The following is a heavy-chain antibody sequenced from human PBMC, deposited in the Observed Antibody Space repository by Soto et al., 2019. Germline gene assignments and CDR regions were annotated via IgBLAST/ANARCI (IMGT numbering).Heavy chain of an antibody. CDR1: GFTFSNAW. CDR3: TTGYYYYYYGMDV. Sequence: PGGSLRLSCAASGFTFSNAWMSWVRQAPGKGLEWVGRIKSKTDGGTTDYAAPVKGRFTISRDDSKNTLYLQMNSLKTEDTAVYYCTTGYYYYYYGMDVWGQGTTVTVS. V-gene: IGHV3-15*01. J-gene: IGHJ6*02. CDR2: IKSKTDGGTT.